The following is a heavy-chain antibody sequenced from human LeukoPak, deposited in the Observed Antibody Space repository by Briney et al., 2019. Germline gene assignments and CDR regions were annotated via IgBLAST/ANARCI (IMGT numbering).Heavy chain of an antibody. CDR1: GGSISSSSYD. J-gene: IGHJ3*01. V-gene: IGHV4-39*01. CDR3: ASGNYYDSSGYG. CDR2: IYYSGST. Sequence: NPSETLSLTCTVSGGSISSSSYDSGWIRQPPGKGLEWIGSIYYSGSTYYNPSLKSRVTISVDTSKNQFSLKLSSVTAADTAVYYCASGNYYDSSGYGWGQGTMVTVSS. D-gene: IGHD3-22*01.